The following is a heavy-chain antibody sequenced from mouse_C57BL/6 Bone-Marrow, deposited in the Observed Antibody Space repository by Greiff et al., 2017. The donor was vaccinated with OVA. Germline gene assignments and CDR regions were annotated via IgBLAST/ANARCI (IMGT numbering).Heavy chain of an antibody. CDR2: IWSGGST. D-gene: IGHD2-1*01. CDR3: ASVYYGNYFYYAMDY. V-gene: IGHV2-2*01. Sequence: QVQLQQSGPGLVQPSQSLSITCTVSGFSLTSYGVHWVRQSPGKGLEWLGVIWSGGSTDSNAAFISRLSIRKDTSKSQIFFKMNSLQADDTAIYYCASVYYGNYFYYAMDYWGQGTSVTVSS. CDR1: GFSLTSYG. J-gene: IGHJ4*01.